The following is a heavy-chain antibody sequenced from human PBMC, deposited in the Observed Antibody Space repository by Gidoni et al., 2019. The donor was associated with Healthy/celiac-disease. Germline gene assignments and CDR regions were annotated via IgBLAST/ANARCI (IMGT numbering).Heavy chain of an antibody. D-gene: IGHD3-10*01. CDR1: GFTFDDYA. Sequence: EVQLVESGGGLVQPGRSLRLSCAASGFTFDDYAMHWVRQAPGKGVEWVSGISWNSGSIGYADSVKGRFTISRDNAKNSLYLQMNSLRAEDTALYYCAKDKGQGKFYYYGMDVWGQGTTVTVSS. CDR2: ISWNSGSI. CDR3: AKDKGQGKFYYYGMDV. J-gene: IGHJ6*02. V-gene: IGHV3-9*01.